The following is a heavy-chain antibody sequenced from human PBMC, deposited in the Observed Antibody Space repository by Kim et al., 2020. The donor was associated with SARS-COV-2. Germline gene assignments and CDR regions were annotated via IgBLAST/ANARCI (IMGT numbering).Heavy chain of an antibody. Sequence: ASVTVSCKASGYTFTSYYMHWVRQAPGQGLEWMGIINPSGGSTSYAQKFQGRVTMTRDTSTSTVYMELSSLRSEDTAVYYCARVDWVVPAATAEGDYWGQGTLVTVSS. V-gene: IGHV1-46*01. D-gene: IGHD2-2*01. CDR3: ARVDWVVPAATAEGDY. J-gene: IGHJ4*02. CDR1: GYTFTSYY. CDR2: INPSGGST.